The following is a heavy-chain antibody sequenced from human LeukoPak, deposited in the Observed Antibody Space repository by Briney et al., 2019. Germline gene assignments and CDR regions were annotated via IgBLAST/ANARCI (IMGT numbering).Heavy chain of an antibody. Sequence: PGRSLRLSCTASGFTFGDYAMSWFRQAPGKGLEWVGFIRSKACGGKTEYAASVKGRFTISRDDSKSIAYLQMNSLNTDDTAVYYCTRDLVLPFLEWTSGGGYYYSGMDVWGQGTTVTVSS. J-gene: IGHJ6*02. V-gene: IGHV3-49*03. D-gene: IGHD3-3*02. CDR1: GFTFGDYA. CDR3: TRDLVLPFLEWTSGGGYYYSGMDV. CDR2: IRSKACGGKT.